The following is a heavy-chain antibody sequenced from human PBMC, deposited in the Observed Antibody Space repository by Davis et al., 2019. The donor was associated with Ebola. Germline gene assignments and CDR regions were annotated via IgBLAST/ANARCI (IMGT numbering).Heavy chain of an antibody. CDR1: GFTVSDEY. CDR2: LYTGDNP. CDR3: ARGYYDSTGNRYFDF. V-gene: IGHV3-53*01. J-gene: IGHJ2*01. D-gene: IGHD3-22*01. Sequence: GGSLRLSCAASGFTVSDEYMSWFRQAPGKGLEWVSTLYTGDNPYYAGSVKGRFTISRDTSKNTLHLHMHSLRAEDTAVYYCARGYYDSTGNRYFDFWGRGTLVTVSS.